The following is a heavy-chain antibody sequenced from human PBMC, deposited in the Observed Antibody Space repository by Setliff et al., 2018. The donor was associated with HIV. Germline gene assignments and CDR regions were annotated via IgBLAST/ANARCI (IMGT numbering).Heavy chain of an antibody. V-gene: IGHV2-5*02. CDR1: GFSVSSGGVG. CDR3: AHSLLVENAFDI. D-gene: IGHD1-26*01. Sequence: SGPTLVNPTATLTLTCILSGFSVSSGGVGVGWIRQAPGKALEWLALIHWDDDKGYSPSLKSRLTITKDTSKNQVVLTMTNMDPVDTATYYCAHSLLVENAFDIWGQGTMVTVS. J-gene: IGHJ3*02. CDR2: IHWDDDK.